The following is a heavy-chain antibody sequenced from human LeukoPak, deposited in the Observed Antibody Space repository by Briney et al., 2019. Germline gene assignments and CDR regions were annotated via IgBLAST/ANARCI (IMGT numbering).Heavy chain of an antibody. CDR1: GFTLSSYA. V-gene: IGHV3-30*04. CDR2: ISYDGSNK. CDR3: ARRGCSSTSCHYAPPDY. Sequence: GGSLRLSCAASGFTLSSYAMHWVRQAPGKGPEWVAVISYDGSNKYYADSVKGRFTISRDNSKNTLYLQMNSLRAEDTAVYYCARRGCSSTSCHYAPPDYWGQGTLVTVSS. D-gene: IGHD2-2*01. J-gene: IGHJ4*02.